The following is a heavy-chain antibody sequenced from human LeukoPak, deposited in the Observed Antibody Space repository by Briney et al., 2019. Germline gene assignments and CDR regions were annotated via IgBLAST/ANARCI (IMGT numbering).Heavy chain of an antibody. CDR3: ARAPYSSSWYVDY. V-gene: IGHV1-69*13. Sequence: SVKVSCKASGYTFTSYGISWVRQAPGQGLEWMGGIIPIFGTANYAQKFQGRVTITADESTSTAYMELSSLRSEDTAVYYCARAPYSSSWYVDYWGQGTLVTVSS. D-gene: IGHD6-13*01. CDR2: IIPIFGTA. CDR1: GYTFTSYG. J-gene: IGHJ4*02.